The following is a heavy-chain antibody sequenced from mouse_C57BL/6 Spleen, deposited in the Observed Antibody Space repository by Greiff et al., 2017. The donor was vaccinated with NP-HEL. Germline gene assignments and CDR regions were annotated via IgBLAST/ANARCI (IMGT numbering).Heavy chain of an antibody. Sequence: DVKLQESGPGLVKPSQSLSLTCSVTGYYITSGYYWNWIRQFPGNKLEWMGYISYDGSNNYNPSLKNRISITRDTSKNQFFLKLNSVTTEDTATYYCARDRGYYGDYFDYWGQGTTLTVSS. CDR2: ISYDGSN. CDR1: GYYITSGYY. V-gene: IGHV3-6*01. D-gene: IGHD1-1*01. J-gene: IGHJ2*01. CDR3: ARDRGYYGDYFDY.